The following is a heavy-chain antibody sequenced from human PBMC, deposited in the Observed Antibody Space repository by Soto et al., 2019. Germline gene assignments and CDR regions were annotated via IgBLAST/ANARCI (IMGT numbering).Heavy chain of an antibody. CDR3: ARDNSGCSDSDCYLSGWFDP. CDR1: GGSISSGAYS. CDR2: MYQSGST. J-gene: IGHJ5*02. D-gene: IGHD3-22*01. Sequence: QLQLRESGAGLVKPSETLSLTCTVSGGSISSGAYSWAWIRQSPGRGLEWLGFMYQSGSTYYSPSLGSRVTISIDMSKNQMSLSLRSVSAADTAVYFCARDNSGCSDSDCYLSGWFDPWGQGTLVTVSS. V-gene: IGHV4-30-2*06.